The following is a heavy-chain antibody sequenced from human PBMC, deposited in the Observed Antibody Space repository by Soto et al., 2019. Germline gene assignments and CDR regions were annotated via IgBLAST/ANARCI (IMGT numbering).Heavy chain of an antibody. CDR2: ISWNSGSI. Sequence: GGSLRLSCAASGFTFDDYAMHWVRQAPGKGLEWVSGISWNSGSIGYADSVKGRFTISRDNAKNSLYLQMNSLRAEDTAVYYCAAKEAAAGSFDYWGQGTLVTAPQ. CDR1: GFTFDDYA. D-gene: IGHD6-13*01. CDR3: AAKEAAAGSFDY. V-gene: IGHV3-9*01. J-gene: IGHJ4*02.